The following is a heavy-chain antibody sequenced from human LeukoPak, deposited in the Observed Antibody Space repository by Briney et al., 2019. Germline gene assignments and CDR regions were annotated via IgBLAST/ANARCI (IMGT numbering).Heavy chain of an antibody. Sequence: PGGSLRLSCTASGFTFSNYWMTRARKAPGKGLEWVAKINQDANLIRYVDSVKGRFTISRDNAKNSVYLQMNSLRVEDMAVYYCAKSEGYIPSYWGQGPLVSVS. CDR2: INQDANLI. D-gene: IGHD5-18*01. CDR3: AKSEGYIPSY. CDR1: GFTFSNYW. J-gene: IGHJ4*02. V-gene: IGHV3-7*01.